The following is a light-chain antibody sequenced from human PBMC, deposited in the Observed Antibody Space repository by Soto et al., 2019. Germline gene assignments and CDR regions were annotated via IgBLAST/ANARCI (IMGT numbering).Light chain of an antibody. CDR2: VNSDGSQ. V-gene: IGLV4-69*01. Sequence: QPVLTQSPSASASLGASVKLTCTLSSGHSTYAIAWHQQQPDKGPRYLMKVNSDGSQSKGDGVPDRFSGSSSGADRYLTIAILQSEDEAAYYCQTWDIGTWVFGGGTKLTVL. CDR3: QTWDIGTWV. CDR1: SGHSTYA. J-gene: IGLJ3*02.